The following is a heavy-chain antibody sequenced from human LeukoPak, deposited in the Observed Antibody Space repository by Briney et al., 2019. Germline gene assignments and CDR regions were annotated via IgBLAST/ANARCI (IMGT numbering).Heavy chain of an antibody. Sequence: GGSLRLSCTTSGFTFGDYAMSWVRQAPGKGLEWVGFIRSKVYGGTPEYAASVKGRFTISRDDSKSIAYLQMNSLKTEDTAVYYCTRVDCSSTSCDISHADYWGRGTLVTVSS. CDR1: GFTFGDYA. V-gene: IGHV3-49*04. D-gene: IGHD2-2*01. CDR2: IRSKVYGGTP. J-gene: IGHJ4*02. CDR3: TRVDCSSTSCDISHADY.